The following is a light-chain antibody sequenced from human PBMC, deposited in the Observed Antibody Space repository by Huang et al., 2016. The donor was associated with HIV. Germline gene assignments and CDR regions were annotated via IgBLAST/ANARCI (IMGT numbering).Light chain of an antibody. V-gene: IGKV3-11*01. CDR2: DAS. Sequence: EIVLTQSPATLSLSPGERATLSCWASQSVSNYLAWYQQKPGQAPRLRIYDASNRATGIPARFSGSGSGADFTLTISSLEPEDFAIYYCQQRGNWPLTFGGGTKVEIK. CDR1: QSVSNY. J-gene: IGKJ4*01. CDR3: QQRGNWPLT.